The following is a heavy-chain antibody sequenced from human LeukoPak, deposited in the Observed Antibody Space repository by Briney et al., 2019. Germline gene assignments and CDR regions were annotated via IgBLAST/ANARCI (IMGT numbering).Heavy chain of an antibody. Sequence: SGPTLVKPTQTLTLTCTFSGFSLSTSGVGLGWIRQPPGKALQWLALIYWDDDKRYSPSLKSRLTITKDTSKNQVVLTMTNMDPVDTATYYCAHRRVANWFDPWGQGTLVTVSS. CDR2: IYWDDDK. D-gene: IGHD2-15*01. CDR1: GFSLSTSGVG. CDR3: AHRRVANWFDP. J-gene: IGHJ5*02. V-gene: IGHV2-5*02.